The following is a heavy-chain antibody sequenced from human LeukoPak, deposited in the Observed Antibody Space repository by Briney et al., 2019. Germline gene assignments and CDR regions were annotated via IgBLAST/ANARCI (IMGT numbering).Heavy chain of an antibody. CDR2: FDVIDSET. Sequence: SVKVSCTVSGSSLSELSLYWVRQAPGKGLEWMGGFDVIDSETFYAQKFQGRVTMTEDSSTDTAYMELRSLTSDDTALYYCAAGRPYSLLDYWGQGTLVTVSS. CDR3: AAGRPYSLLDY. CDR1: GSSLSELS. D-gene: IGHD5-18*01. V-gene: IGHV1-24*01. J-gene: IGHJ4*02.